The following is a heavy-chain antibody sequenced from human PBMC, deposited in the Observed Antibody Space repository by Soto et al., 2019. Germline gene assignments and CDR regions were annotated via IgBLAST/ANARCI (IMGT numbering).Heavy chain of an antibody. D-gene: IGHD2-21*01. CDR2: ITPFVDTS. J-gene: IGHJ6*02. CDR1: GGTFSKYS. CDR3: ASTSFCMGSGCYSRHYYGMDV. Sequence: QVRLVQSGAEVKKPGSSVKVSCKVSGGTFSKYSLSWVRQTPGQGLEWMGGITPFVDTSNYAQRFLGRVTITGNNPTTSAFLEWRGLKCENTSLFFGASTSFCMGSGCYSRHYYGMDVWGQGTTVTVSS. V-gene: IGHV1-69*06.